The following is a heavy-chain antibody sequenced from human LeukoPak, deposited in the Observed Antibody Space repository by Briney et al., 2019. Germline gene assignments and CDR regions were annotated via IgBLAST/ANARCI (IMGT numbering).Heavy chain of an antibody. D-gene: IGHD5-24*01. J-gene: IGHJ4*02. Sequence: SETLSLTCTVSGGSISSYYWSWIRQPPGKGLEWIGEINHSGSTNYNPSLKSRVTISVDTSKNQFSLKLSSVTAADTAVYYCAREGDGYNNFDYWGQGTLVTVSS. V-gene: IGHV4-34*01. CDR1: GGSISSYY. CDR2: INHSGST. CDR3: AREGDGYNNFDY.